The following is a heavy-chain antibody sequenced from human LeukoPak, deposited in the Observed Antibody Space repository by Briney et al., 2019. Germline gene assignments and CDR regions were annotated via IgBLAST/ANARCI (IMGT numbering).Heavy chain of an antibody. Sequence: GGSLRLSCAASGFTFSDYGMHWVRQAPGKGLEWVAFIRDDGGIEYYADSVKGRFTISRDNSKNTLYLQMNSLRAEDTAVYYCATGQNQPNIDNWGQGTLVTVSS. J-gene: IGHJ4*02. V-gene: IGHV3-30*02. CDR2: IRDDGGIE. CDR1: GFTFSDYG. D-gene: IGHD1-14*01. CDR3: ATGQNQPNIDN.